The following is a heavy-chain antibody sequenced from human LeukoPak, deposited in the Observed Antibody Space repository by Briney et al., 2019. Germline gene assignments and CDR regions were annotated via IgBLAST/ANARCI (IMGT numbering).Heavy chain of an antibody. CDR1: GGSFSGYY. Sequence: SETLSLTCAVYGGSFSGYYWSWIRQPPGKGLEWIGEINHSGSTNYNPSLKSRVTISVDTSKNQFSLKLSSVTAADTAAYYCARGEIEYSSSSFDYWGQGTLVTVSS. CDR3: ARGEIEYSSSSFDY. J-gene: IGHJ4*02. D-gene: IGHD6-6*01. CDR2: INHSGST. V-gene: IGHV4-34*01.